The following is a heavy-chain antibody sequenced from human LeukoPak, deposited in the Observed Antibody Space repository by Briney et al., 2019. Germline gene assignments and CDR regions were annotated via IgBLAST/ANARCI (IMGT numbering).Heavy chain of an antibody. CDR3: ARAIVVVVAATWFDP. CDR1: GGSISSGSYY. J-gene: IGHJ5*02. D-gene: IGHD2-15*01. V-gene: IGHV4-61*02. Sequence: SQTLSLTCAASGGSISSGSYYWSWIRQPAGKGIELIVRIYTSGSTNYHPSLKSRVTISVDTSKNPFSLKLSSPTATDTAVYDCARAIVVVVAATWFDPWGQGTLVTVSS. CDR2: IYTSGST.